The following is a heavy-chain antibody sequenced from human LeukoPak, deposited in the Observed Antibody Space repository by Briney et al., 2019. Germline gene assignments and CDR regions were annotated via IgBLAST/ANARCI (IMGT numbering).Heavy chain of an antibody. Sequence: GGSLRLSCAASGFTFSSNAMSWVRQAPGKGLEWVSYISSSGSTIYYADSVKGRFTISRDNAKNSLYLQMNSLRAEDTAVYYCARDGALTTVTTIYYYGMDVWGQGTTVTVSS. D-gene: IGHD4-17*01. CDR2: ISSSGSTI. CDR1: GFTFSSNA. J-gene: IGHJ6*02. CDR3: ARDGALTTVTTIYYYGMDV. V-gene: IGHV3-48*03.